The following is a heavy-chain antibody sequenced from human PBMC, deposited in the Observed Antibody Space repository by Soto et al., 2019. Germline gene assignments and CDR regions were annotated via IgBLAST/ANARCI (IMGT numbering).Heavy chain of an antibody. CDR1: GYTFTSYG. D-gene: IGHD6-19*01. Sequence: ASVKVSCKASGYTFTSYGISWVRQAPGQRLEWMGWINAGNGNTKYSQKFQGRVTITRDTSASTAYMELSSLRSEDTAVYYCARVGLDSSGWYRYYFDYWGQGTLVTVSS. V-gene: IGHV1-3*01. CDR3: ARVGLDSSGWYRYYFDY. J-gene: IGHJ4*02. CDR2: INAGNGNT.